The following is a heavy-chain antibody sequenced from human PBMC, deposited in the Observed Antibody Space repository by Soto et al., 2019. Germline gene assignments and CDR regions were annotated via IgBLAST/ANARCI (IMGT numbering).Heavy chain of an antibody. Sequence: EVQLVESGRGLVQPGGSLRLSCAASGFTFSYYSMNWVRQAPGKGLEWVSYISSGSTTIYYAESVKGRFTISRDNGKNSLYLQMNSLRAEDTAVYYCAREAAGDFIDYWGQGTLVTVSS. V-gene: IGHV3-48*01. CDR1: GFTFSYYS. J-gene: IGHJ4*02. CDR2: ISSGSTTI. D-gene: IGHD3-16*01. CDR3: AREAAGDFIDY.